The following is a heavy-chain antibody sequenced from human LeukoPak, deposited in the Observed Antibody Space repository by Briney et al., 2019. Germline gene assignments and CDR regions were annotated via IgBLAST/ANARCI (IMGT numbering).Heavy chain of an antibody. V-gene: IGHV4-34*01. CDR2: INHSGST. CDR1: GGSFSGYY. CDR3: ASLGLAYCGGDCYS. J-gene: IGHJ5*02. Sequence: SETLSLTCAVYGGSFSGYYWSWIRQPPGKGLEWIGEINHSGSTNYNPSLKSRVTISVDTSRNQFSLKLSSVTAADTAVYYCASLGLAYCGGDCYSWGQGTLVTVSS. D-gene: IGHD2-21*01.